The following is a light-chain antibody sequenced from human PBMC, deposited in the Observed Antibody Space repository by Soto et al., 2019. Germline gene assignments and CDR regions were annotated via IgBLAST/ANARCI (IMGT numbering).Light chain of an antibody. CDR2: GAS. CDR1: QSVSSSF. V-gene: IGKV3-20*01. J-gene: IGKJ4*01. Sequence: ECVLTQSPGTLYLSPGERATLSCRASQSVSSSFLAWYQQKPGQAPRILIYGASTRATGIPDRFSGSGSGTDFTLTISRLEPEEFAVYYCQQYGSSPPLTFGGGTKVEIK. CDR3: QQYGSSPPLT.